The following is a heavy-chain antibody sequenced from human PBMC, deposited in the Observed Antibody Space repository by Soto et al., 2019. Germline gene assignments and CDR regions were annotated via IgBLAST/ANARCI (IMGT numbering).Heavy chain of an antibody. CDR3: VNDMYEGSSGGSLDY. D-gene: IGHD2-15*01. Sequence: EVQLVESGGGLVQPGRTLRLSCAASGFTFYDFAMHWVRQAPGKGLEWVSRISGTRNIIDYADSVKGRFIISRDNAKNSLSLQMNSLRPEDTAFYYCVNDMYEGSSGGSLDYWGQGTLVTVSS. CDR2: ISGTRNII. V-gene: IGHV3-9*01. CDR1: GFTFYDFA. J-gene: IGHJ4*02.